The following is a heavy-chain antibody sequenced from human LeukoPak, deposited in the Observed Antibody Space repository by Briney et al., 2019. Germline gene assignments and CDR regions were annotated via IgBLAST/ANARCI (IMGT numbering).Heavy chain of an antibody. CDR3: AREDPGSLAY. CDR2: IYYSGST. V-gene: IGHV4-39*02. D-gene: IGHD6-13*01. CDR1: GGSISSSSYY. J-gene: IGHJ4*02. Sequence: SETLSLTCTDSGGSISSSSYYWGWIRQPPGKGLEWIGSIYYSGSTYYNPSLKSRVTISVDTSKNQFSLKLSSVTAADTAVYYCAREDPGSLAYWGQGTLVTVSS.